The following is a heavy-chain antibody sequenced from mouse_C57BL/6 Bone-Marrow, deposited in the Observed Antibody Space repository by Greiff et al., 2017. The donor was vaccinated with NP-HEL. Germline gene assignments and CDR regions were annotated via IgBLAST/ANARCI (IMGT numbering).Heavy chain of an antibody. CDR3: TTWRVTTFY. D-gene: IGHD2-2*01. Sequence: EVKLMESGAELVRPGASVKLSCTASGFNIKDDYMHWVKQRPEQGLEWIGWIDPENGDTEYASKFQGKATITADTSSNTAYLQLSSLTSEDTAVYYCTTWRVTTFYWGQGTTLTVSS. CDR1: GFNIKDDY. V-gene: IGHV14-4*01. J-gene: IGHJ2*01. CDR2: IDPENGDT.